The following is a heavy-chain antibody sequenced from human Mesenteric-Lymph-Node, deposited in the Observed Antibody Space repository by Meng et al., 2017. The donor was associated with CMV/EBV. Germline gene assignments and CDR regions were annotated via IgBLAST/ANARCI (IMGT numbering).Heavy chain of an antibody. CDR2: IYYSGST. CDR3: ARLPHYDFWSGYDYYYGMDV. CDR1: GGSISSSSYY. V-gene: IGHV4-39*01. Sequence: SETLSLTCTVSGGSISSSSYYRGWIRQPPGKGLEWIGSIYYSGSTYYNPSLKSRVTISVDTSKNQFSLKLSSVTAADTAVYYCARLPHYDFWSGYDYYYGMDVWGQGTTVTVSS. J-gene: IGHJ6*02. D-gene: IGHD3-3*01.